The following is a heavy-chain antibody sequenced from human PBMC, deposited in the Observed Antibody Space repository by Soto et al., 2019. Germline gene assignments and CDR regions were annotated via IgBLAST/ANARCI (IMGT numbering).Heavy chain of an antibody. CDR2: IIPIFGTA. CDR3: ARDLDYYDSSGYYPAYNWFDP. D-gene: IGHD3-22*01. CDR1: GGTFSSYA. V-gene: IGHV1-69*13. J-gene: IGHJ5*02. Sequence: SVKVSCKASGGTFSSYAISWVRQAPGQGLEWMGGIIPIFGTANYAQKFQGRVTITADESTSTAYMELSSLRSEDTAVYYCARDLDYYDSSGYYPAYNWFDPWGQGTLVTVSS.